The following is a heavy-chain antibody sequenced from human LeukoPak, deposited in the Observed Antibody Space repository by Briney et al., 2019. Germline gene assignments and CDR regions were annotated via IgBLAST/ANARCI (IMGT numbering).Heavy chain of an antibody. CDR3: ARERGITMVRGYYYYYYMDV. Sequence: PSETLSLTCTVSGGSISSYYWSWIRQPAGKGLEWIGRIYTSGSTNYNPSLKSRVTMSVDTSKNQFSLKLSSVTAADTAVYYCARERGITMVRGYYYYYYMDVWGKGTTVTVSS. CDR2: IYTSGST. V-gene: IGHV4-4*07. CDR1: GGSISSYY. J-gene: IGHJ6*03. D-gene: IGHD3-10*01.